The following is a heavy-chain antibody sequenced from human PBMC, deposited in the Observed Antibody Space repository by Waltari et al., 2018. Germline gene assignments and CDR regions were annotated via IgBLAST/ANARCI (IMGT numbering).Heavy chain of an antibody. CDR1: GFRFSLSA. Sequence: QLVESGGGLVQPAGSLCLSCSASGFRFSLSAMHWVRQAPGKGLEDVSSSSSNGGNKYYADSVKDRFTISRDNSKNSLYIKMNDLRPEDTALYYGVKGKEVAGNDSWGQGAPVTVSS. D-gene: IGHD6-19*01. J-gene: IGHJ4*02. V-gene: IGHV3-64D*08. CDR2: SSSNGGNK. CDR3: VKGKEVAGNDS.